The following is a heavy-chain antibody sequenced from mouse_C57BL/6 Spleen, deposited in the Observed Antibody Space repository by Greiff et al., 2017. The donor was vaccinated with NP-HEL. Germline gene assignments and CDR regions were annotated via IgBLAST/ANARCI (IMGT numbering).Heavy chain of an antibody. D-gene: IGHD1-1*01. CDR2: IDPSDSYT. Sequence: QVHVKQPGAELVKPGASVKLSCKASGYTFTSYWMQWVKQRPGQGLEWIGEIDPSDSYTNYNQKFKGKATLTVDTSSSTAYMQLSSLTSEDSAVYYCARSDYGRDCWYVDVWGTGTTVTVSS. CDR3: ARSDYGRDCWYVDV. J-gene: IGHJ1*03. CDR1: GYTFTSYW. V-gene: IGHV1-50*01.